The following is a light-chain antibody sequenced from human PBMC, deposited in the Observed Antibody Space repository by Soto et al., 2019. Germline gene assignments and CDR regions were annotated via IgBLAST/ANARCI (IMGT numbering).Light chain of an antibody. V-gene: IGLV2-8*01. CDR1: SSDVGAYNY. J-gene: IGLJ3*02. CDR2: EVT. Sequence: QSVLTQPPSASGSPGQSVTISCTGTSSDVGAYNYVSWYQQHAGKAPKLVIYEVTKRPSGVPDRFSGSKSANTASLPVSGLQDEDEADYYCSSFASSNTWVFGGGTKLTVL. CDR3: SSFASSNTWV.